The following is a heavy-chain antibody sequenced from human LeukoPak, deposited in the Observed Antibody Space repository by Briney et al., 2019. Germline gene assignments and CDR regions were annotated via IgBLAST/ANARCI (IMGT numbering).Heavy chain of an antibody. CDR1: GFTFSTHG. CDR2: ISANGDYT. D-gene: IGHD3-9*01. Sequence: PGGSLRLSCAASGFTFSTHGMTWVRQAPGKGLEWVPIISANGDYTYYADSVKGRFTISRDNSKNTMYMQMNCLRTDDTAIYYCAKDRGYHDKTGYRTFDYWGRGTLVTVSS. J-gene: IGHJ4*02. V-gene: IGHV3-23*01. CDR3: AKDRGYHDKTGYRTFDY.